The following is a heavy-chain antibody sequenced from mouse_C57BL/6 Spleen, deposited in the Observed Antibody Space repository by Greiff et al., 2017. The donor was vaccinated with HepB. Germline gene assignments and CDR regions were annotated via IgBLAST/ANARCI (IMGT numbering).Heavy chain of an antibody. CDR1: GYTFTSYW. CDR2: IDPSDSET. J-gene: IGHJ4*01. Sequence: VQLQQPGAELVRPGSSVKLSCKASGYTFTSYWMHWVKQRPIQGLEWIGNIDPSDSETHYNQKFKDKATLTVDKSSSTAYMQLSSLTSEDSAVYYCARASQANAMDYWGQGTSVTVSS. CDR3: ARASQANAMDY. V-gene: IGHV1-52*01. D-gene: IGHD3-2*02.